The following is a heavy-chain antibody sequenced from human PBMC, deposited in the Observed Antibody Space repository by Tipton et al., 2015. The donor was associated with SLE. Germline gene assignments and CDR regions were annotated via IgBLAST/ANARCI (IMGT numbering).Heavy chain of an antibody. V-gene: IGHV4-39*07. CDR2: IYYSGSA. Sequence: TLSLTCTVSGGSISSSSSYWGWIRQPPGKGLEWIGTIYYSGSAYYNPSLKSRVTISVDTSKNQFSLKLSSVTAADTALYFCASSKYYYYGMDVWGQGTTVTVSS. CDR3: ASSKYYYYGMDV. CDR1: GGSISSSSSY. J-gene: IGHJ6*02. D-gene: IGHD6-13*01.